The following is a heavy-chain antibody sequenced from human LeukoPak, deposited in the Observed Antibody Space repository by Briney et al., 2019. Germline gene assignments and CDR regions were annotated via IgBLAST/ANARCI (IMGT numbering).Heavy chain of an antibody. D-gene: IGHD6-19*01. V-gene: IGHV3-33*01. J-gene: IGHJ3*02. CDR2: IWYDGSNK. CDR1: GFTFSTYG. Sequence: GGSLRLSCTASGFTFSTYGIHWVRQAPGKGLEWVAVIWYDGSNKYYGDSVKGRFTISRDNSKNTLYLQMNSLRAEDTAVYYCARAKDNSGRDGFDIWGQGTMVTVYS. CDR3: ARAKDNSGRDGFDI.